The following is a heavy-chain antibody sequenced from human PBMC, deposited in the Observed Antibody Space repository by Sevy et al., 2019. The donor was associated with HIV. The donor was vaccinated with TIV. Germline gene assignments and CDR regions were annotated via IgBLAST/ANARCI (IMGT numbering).Heavy chain of an antibody. V-gene: IGHV1-18*01. CDR1: GYTFTSYR. CDR2: VSPHNGDT. D-gene: IGHD2-15*01. CDR3: ARAYCSSGRCYSLAY. Sequence: ASVKVSCQASGYTFTSYRISWVRQAPGQGPECLGWVSPHNGDTNYERKLQGRVTMTADTSTSTAYMELRSLRSDETAVYYCARAYCSSGRCYSLAYWGQGSLVTVSS. J-gene: IGHJ4*02.